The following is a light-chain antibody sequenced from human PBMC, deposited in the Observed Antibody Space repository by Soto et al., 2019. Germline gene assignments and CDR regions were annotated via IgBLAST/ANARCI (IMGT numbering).Light chain of an antibody. CDR2: EVN. Sequence: QAVLTQPASVSGSPGQSVTISCTGPRSDIGDSNFISWYQHSPGKAPRLLIYEVNNGPSGVSRRFSGSKAGNTASLTISGLLDDDEADYFCASFRSGTILVFGSGTKLTVL. CDR3: ASFRSGTILV. CDR1: RSDIGDSNF. V-gene: IGLV2-14*01. J-gene: IGLJ1*01.